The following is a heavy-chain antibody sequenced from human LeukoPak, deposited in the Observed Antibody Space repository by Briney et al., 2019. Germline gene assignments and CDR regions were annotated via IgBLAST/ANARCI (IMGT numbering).Heavy chain of an antibody. CDR1: GCSISSCL. Sequence: GGSLRLSSTASGCSISSCLKHWVRQPPGKGLVWVSRISTDGSSTAYADSVKGRFTISRDNAKNTLYLQMSSLRAEDTAVYYCARDGGWLAYWGQGTLVTVSS. V-gene: IGHV3-74*01. CDR2: ISTDGSST. CDR3: ARDGGWLAY. D-gene: IGHD2-15*01. J-gene: IGHJ4*02.